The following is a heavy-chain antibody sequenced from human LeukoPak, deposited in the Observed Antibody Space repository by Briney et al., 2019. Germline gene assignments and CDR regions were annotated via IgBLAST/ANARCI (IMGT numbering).Heavy chain of an antibody. CDR2: IKEDGSDK. J-gene: IGHJ4*02. CDR3: ARSHRSFASGSGDY. CDR1: GFSISSYW. D-gene: IGHD3-10*01. V-gene: IGHV3-7*05. Sequence: PGGSLRLSCAVSGFSISSYWMSWVRQAPGKGLEWVGNIKEDGSDKYYVDSVKGRFTISRDNAKNSLYLQMNSLRAEDTAVYFCARSHRSFASGSGDYWGQGTLVTVSS.